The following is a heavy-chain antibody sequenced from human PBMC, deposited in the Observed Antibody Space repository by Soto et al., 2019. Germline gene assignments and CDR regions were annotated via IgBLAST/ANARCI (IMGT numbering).Heavy chain of an antibody. CDR3: AREAGRLPATRYYGMDV. J-gene: IGHJ6*02. CDR2: ISYDGSNK. Sequence: VGSLRLSCAASGFTFSSYAMHWVRQARGKGLEWVAVISYDGSNKYYADSVKGRFTISRDNSKNTLYLQMNSLRAEDTAVYYCAREAGRLPATRYYGMDVWGQGTTVTVSS. V-gene: IGHV3-30-3*01. D-gene: IGHD2-15*01. CDR1: GFTFSSYA.